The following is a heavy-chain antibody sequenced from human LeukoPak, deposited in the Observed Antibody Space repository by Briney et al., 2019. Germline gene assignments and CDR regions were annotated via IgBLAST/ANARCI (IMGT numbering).Heavy chain of an antibody. CDR2: INHSGST. CDR1: GGPFSGYY. V-gene: IGHV4-34*01. CDR3: ARPLGYCSDTRCPQSWFDP. J-gene: IGHJ5*02. Sequence: PSETLSLTCVVYGGPFSGYYWTWIRQPPGKGLQWIGEINHSGSTNYNPSLKSRATISVDTSKNQFSLKLSSVTAADTAVYYCARPLGYCSDTRCPQSWFDPWGQGTLVTVSS. D-gene: IGHD2-2*01.